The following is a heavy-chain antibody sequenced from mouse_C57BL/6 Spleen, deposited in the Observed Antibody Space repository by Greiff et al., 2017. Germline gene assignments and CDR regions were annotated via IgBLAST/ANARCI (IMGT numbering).Heavy chain of an antibody. D-gene: IGHD1-1*01. V-gene: IGHV1-82*01. J-gene: IGHJ4*01. CDR1: GYAFSSSW. CDR3: ARSITTVASYAMDY. Sequence: VQLQQSGPELVKPGASVKISCKASGYAFSSSWMNWVKQRPGKGLEWIGRIYPGDGDTNYNGKFKGKATLTADKSSSTAYMQLSSLTSEDSAVYFCARSITTVASYAMDYWGQGTSVTVSS. CDR2: IYPGDGDT.